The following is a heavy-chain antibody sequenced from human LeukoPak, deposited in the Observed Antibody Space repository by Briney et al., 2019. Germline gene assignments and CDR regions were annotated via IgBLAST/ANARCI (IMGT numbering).Heavy chain of an antibody. D-gene: IGHD2-15*01. V-gene: IGHV3-23*01. CDR3: AKDRRCSGGSCYSWVS. CDR1: GFTFSGYA. J-gene: IGHJ4*02. CDR2: ISGSGGST. Sequence: PGGSLRLSCAASGFTFSGYAMSWVRQAPGKGLEWVSAISGSGGSTYYADSVKGRFTISRDNSKNTLYLQMNSLRAEDTAVYYCAKDRRCSGGSCYSWVSWGQGTLVTVSS.